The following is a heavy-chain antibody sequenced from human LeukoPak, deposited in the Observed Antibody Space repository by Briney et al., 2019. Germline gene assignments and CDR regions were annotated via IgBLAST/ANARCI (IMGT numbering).Heavy chain of an antibody. CDR1: GGSFSGYY. J-gene: IGHJ3*02. Sequence: SETLSLTCAVYGGSFSGYYWSWIHQPPGKGLEWIGEINHSGSTNYNPSLKSRVTISVDTPKNQFSLKLSSVTAADTAVYYCAKQRRPAYYYGSGSAFDIWGQGTMVTVSS. CDR3: AKQRRPAYYYGSGSAFDI. V-gene: IGHV4-34*01. CDR2: INHSGST. D-gene: IGHD3-10*01.